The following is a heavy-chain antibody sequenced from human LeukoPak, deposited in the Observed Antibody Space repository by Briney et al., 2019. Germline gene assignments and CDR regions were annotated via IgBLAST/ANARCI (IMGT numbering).Heavy chain of an antibody. D-gene: IGHD2-2*01. CDR1: AFTCSSYA. CDR2: IKSDGTYA. J-gene: IGHJ3*02. V-gene: IGHV3-74*01. CDR3: ARSRRGPAAFDM. Sequence: PGGSLRLSCAPSAFTCSSYAMNWVRQAPGKGLVWVSRIKSDGTYASYADSVRGRFTISRDNSKNTLYLQMNSLRGEDTAVYSRARSRRGPAAFDMWGQGTMVTVSS.